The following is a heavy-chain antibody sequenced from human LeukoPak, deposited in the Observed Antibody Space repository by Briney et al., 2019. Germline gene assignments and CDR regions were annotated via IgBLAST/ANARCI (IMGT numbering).Heavy chain of an antibody. Sequence: PSETLSLTCTVSGGSIGRDGYYWGWIRQSAEKGLEYIGRIFSDTEYMSYNPSLSGRVTISVDTSKNQFSLKLSSVTAADTAVDYCARGGHIVVVFAFDIWGQGTMVTVSS. CDR1: GGSIGRDGYY. D-gene: IGHD2-21*01. CDR3: ARGGHIVVVFAFDI. V-gene: IGHV4-61*02. J-gene: IGHJ3*02. CDR2: IFSDTEYM.